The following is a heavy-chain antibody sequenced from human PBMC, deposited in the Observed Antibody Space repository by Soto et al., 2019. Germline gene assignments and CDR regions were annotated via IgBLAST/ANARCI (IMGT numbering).Heavy chain of an antibody. CDR2: IWYDGSSK. CDR1: GFTFSSYG. Sequence: GGSLRLSCAASGFTFSSYGMHWVRQAPGKGLEWVAVIWYDGSSKYYADSVKGRFTISRDNSKNTLYLQMNNLRAEDTALYYCAIEKGGAASVHVFGIWGQGTMVTVSS. CDR3: AIEKGGAASVHVFGI. J-gene: IGHJ3*02. D-gene: IGHD1-26*01. V-gene: IGHV3-33*01.